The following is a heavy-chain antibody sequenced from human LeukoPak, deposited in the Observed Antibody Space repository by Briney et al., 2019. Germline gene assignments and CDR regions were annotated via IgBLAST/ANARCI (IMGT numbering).Heavy chain of an antibody. Sequence: GGSLRLSCAASGFTFSSYGMHWVRQAPGKGLEWVAFIRYDGSNKYYADSVKGRFTISRDNSKNTLYLQMNSLRAEDTAVYYCAKDNLAHIGVVIAYTGYFDYWGQGTLVTVSS. J-gene: IGHJ4*02. CDR2: IRYDGSNK. CDR1: GFTFSSYG. CDR3: AKDNLAHIGVVIAYTGYFDY. V-gene: IGHV3-30*02. D-gene: IGHD2-21*01.